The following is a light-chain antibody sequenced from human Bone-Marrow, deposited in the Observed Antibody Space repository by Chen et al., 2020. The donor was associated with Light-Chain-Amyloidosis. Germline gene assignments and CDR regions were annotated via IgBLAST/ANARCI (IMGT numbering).Light chain of an antibody. J-gene: IGLJ2*01. CDR3: QVWDSSSDQL. V-gene: IGLV3-21*02. Sequence: YELTQPPSVSVSPGQTARITCSGDDLPTKYAYWYQQKPGQAPVLVIYYDSDRPSGIPERFSGSNSGNTATLTISRVEAGDEADYYCQVWDSSSDQLFGGGTKLTVL. CDR2: YDS. CDR1: DLPTKY.